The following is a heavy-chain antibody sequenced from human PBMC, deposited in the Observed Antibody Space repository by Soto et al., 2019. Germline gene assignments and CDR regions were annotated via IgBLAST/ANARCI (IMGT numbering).Heavy chain of an antibody. V-gene: IGHV3-33*01. J-gene: IGHJ3*02. CDR1: GFTFSSYG. CDR3: ERDDSGQSTDAFDI. CDR2: IWYDGSNK. Sequence: GGSLRLSCAASGFTFSSYGMHWVRQAPGKGLGWVAVIWYDGSNKYYADSVKGRFTISRDNSKNTLYLQMNSLRAEDTAVYYCERDDSGQSTDAFDIWGQGTMVTVSS. D-gene: IGHD2-21*01.